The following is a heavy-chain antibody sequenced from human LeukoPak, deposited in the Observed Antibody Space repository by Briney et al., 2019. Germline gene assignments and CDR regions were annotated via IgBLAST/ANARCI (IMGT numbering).Heavy chain of an antibody. D-gene: IGHD2-2*02. CDR2: IIPIFGTA. CDR1: GGTFSSYA. V-gene: IGHV1-69*13. J-gene: IGHJ5*02. Sequence: SVKVSCKASGGTFSSYAISWVRQAPGQGLEWMGGIIPIFGTANYAQKFQGRVTITADESTSTAYMELSSLRSEDTAVYYCAREGYCSSTSCYTWFDPWGQGTLVTVSS. CDR3: AREGYCSSTSCYTWFDP.